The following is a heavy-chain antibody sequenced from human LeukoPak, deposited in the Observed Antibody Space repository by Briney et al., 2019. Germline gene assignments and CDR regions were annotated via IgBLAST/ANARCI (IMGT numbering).Heavy chain of an antibody. Sequence: GGSLRLSCAASGFTFSSYAMHWVRQAPGKGLEWVAVISYDGSNKYYADSVKGRFTISRDNSKNTLYLQMNSLRAEDTAVYYCARGEYYYDSSGRFDIWGQGTMVTVSS. V-gene: IGHV3-30*04. CDR1: GFTFSSYA. D-gene: IGHD3-22*01. CDR2: ISYDGSNK. CDR3: ARGEYYYDSSGRFDI. J-gene: IGHJ3*02.